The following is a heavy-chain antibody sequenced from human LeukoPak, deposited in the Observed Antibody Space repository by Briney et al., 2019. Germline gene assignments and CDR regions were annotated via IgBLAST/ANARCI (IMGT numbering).Heavy chain of an antibody. CDR1: GFTFSRYG. CDR2: ISYDGSNK. D-gene: IGHD3-3*01. J-gene: IGHJ4*02. V-gene: IGHV3-30*18. CDR3: AKLPGTYESSNY. Sequence: GGSLRLSCAASGFTFSRYGMHWVRQAPGKGLEWVAVISYDGSNKYYADSVKGRFTISRDNSKNTLYLQMNSLRAEDTAVYYCAKLPGTYESSNYWGQGTLVTVSS.